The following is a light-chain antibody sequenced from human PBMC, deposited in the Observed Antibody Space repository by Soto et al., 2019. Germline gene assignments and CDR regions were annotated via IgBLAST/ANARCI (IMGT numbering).Light chain of an antibody. V-gene: IGLV2-14*01. Sequence: QSAPTQPASVSGSSGQSITISCSGTNSDIGSYNYVSWYLQHPGKAPKLIVFEVSNRPSGISDRFSGSKSGNTAYLTISGLQTEDEAVYYCNSFTSSNTLPYVFGTGTKVTVL. CDR3: NSFTSSNTLPYV. J-gene: IGLJ1*01. CDR2: EVS. CDR1: NSDIGSYNY.